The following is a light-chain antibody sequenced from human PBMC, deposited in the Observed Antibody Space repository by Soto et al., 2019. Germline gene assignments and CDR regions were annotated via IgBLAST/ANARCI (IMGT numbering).Light chain of an antibody. V-gene: IGKV1-5*01. CDR3: QQYSVYWT. CDR2: DAS. CDR1: QSISSW. Sequence: DIQMTQSPSTLSASVGDRVTITCRASQSISSWLAWYQQKPGKAPKVLIYDASSWAGGVPSRFTGSGSGTEFTLTINSLQPDDFATDYCQQYSVYWTFGQGTKVDIK. J-gene: IGKJ1*01.